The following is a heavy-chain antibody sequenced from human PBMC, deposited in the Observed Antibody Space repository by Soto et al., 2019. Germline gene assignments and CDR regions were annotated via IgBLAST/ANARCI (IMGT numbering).Heavy chain of an antibody. D-gene: IGHD4-17*01. Sequence: QVRLVESGGGVVQPGRSLRLSCAASGFTFSSYGMHWVRQAPGKRLEWVAVISYDGSKKYYADSVKGRFTISRDKSKSTLLLQMNGLRAEDTAVYHCAKDMDGNGEYYFDFWGQGDLVAVSS. CDR1: GFTFSSYG. V-gene: IGHV3-30*18. J-gene: IGHJ4*02. CDR3: AKDMDGNGEYYFDF. CDR2: ISYDGSKK.